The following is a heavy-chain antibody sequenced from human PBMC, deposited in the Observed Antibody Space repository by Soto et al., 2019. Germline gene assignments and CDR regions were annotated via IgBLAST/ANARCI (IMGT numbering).Heavy chain of an antibody. V-gene: IGHV4-59*01. CDR3: ARGGDYDFWSGYYRRYYYYYMDV. CDR1: GGSISSYY. Sequence: SETLSLTCTVSGGSISSYYWSWIRQPPGKGLEWIGYIYYSGSTNYNPSPKSRVTISVDTSKNQFSLKLSSVTAADTAVYYCARGGDYDFWSGYYRRYYYYYMDVWGKGTTVTVSS. CDR2: IYYSGST. D-gene: IGHD3-3*01. J-gene: IGHJ6*03.